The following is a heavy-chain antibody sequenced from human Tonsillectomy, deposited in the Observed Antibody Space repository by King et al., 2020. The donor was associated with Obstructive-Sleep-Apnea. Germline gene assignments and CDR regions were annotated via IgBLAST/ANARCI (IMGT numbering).Heavy chain of an antibody. Sequence: QLVQSGAEVKKPGASVRVSCKASGYTFTNYPIHWVRQAPGQRLEWMGWINAGNGDTKYSQKFQGRVTFTRDTSASTAYMELSSLRSQDTAVYCCARVLGPGYYFDYWGQGTLVTVSS. D-gene: IGHD1-14*01. J-gene: IGHJ4*02. CDR3: ARVLGPGYYFDY. V-gene: IGHV1-3*01. CDR1: GYTFTNYP. CDR2: INAGNGDT.